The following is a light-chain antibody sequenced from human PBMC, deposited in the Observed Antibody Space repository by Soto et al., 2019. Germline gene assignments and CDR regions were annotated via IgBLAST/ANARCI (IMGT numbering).Light chain of an antibody. V-gene: IGLV2-8*01. CDR3: SSYAGSNNFVV. J-gene: IGLJ2*01. CDR1: SSDVGGYNF. Sequence: QSVLTQPPSASGSPGQSVTISCTGTSSDVGGYNFVSWFQQIPGKAPKLIIYEVNKRPSGVPDRFSGSKSGNTASLTVSGLQAEDEADYYCSSYAGSNNFVVFGGGTKLTVL. CDR2: EVN.